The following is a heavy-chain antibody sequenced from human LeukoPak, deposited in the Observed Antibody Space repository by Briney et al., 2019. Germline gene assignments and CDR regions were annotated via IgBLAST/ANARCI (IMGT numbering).Heavy chain of an antibody. D-gene: IGHD3-22*01. Sequence: GGSLRLSCAASGFTFSSYAMHWVRQAPGKGLEWVAVISYDGSNKYYADSVKGRFTISRDNSKNTLYLQMNSLRAEDTAVYYCAREPFDSSVYYGGYDAFDIWGKGKMVTVS. CDR2: ISYDGSNK. J-gene: IGHJ3*02. CDR1: GFTFSSYA. V-gene: IGHV3-30-3*01. CDR3: AREPFDSSVYYGGYDAFDI.